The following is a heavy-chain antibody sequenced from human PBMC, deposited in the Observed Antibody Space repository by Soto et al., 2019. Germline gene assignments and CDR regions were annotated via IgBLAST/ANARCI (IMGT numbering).Heavy chain of an antibody. D-gene: IGHD5-12*01. V-gene: IGHV2-26*01. Sequence: QVTLKESGAVLVKPTETLTLTCTVSGFSLSNARMGVSWIRQPPGKALEWLAHIFSNDEKSYSTSLKSRLTIPKDTSKSQVVLTMTNMDPVDTARYYCARILRGYSGYDSYWFDPWGQGTLVTVSS. J-gene: IGHJ5*02. CDR1: GFSLSNARMG. CDR2: IFSNDEK. CDR3: ARILRGYSGYDSYWFDP.